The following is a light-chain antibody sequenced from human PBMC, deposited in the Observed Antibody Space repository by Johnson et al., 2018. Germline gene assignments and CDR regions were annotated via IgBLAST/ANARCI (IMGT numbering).Light chain of an antibody. CDR3: GTWDSSLSAGNV. CDR1: SSIIGNNY. Sequence: QSVLTQPPSVSAAPGQKVTIPCSGSSSIIGNNYVSWYQQHPGTPPKLLIYENNPRPPGLPDRFSGSKSGTAATLGITGLQSGDEADYYCGTWDSSLSAGNVFGTGTKVTVL. J-gene: IGLJ1*01. V-gene: IGLV1-51*02. CDR2: ENN.